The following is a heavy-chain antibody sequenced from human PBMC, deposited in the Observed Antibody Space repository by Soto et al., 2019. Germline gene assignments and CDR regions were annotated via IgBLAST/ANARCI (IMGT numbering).Heavy chain of an antibody. J-gene: IGHJ4*02. V-gene: IGHV1-18*04. CDR2: ISAYNGNT. Sequence: QVQLVQSGAEMKKPGASVKVSCKASGYTFTTYGISWVRQAPGQGLEWMGWISAYNGNTHYAQKLQGRVTMTTDTSTSTAYVELRSLRSDDTAVYYCAREHFPYTYDGFDYWGQGTLVTVSS. CDR3: AREHFPYTYDGFDY. D-gene: IGHD3-3*02. CDR1: GYTFTTYG.